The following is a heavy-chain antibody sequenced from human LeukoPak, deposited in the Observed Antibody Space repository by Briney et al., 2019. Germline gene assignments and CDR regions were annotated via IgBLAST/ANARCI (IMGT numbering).Heavy chain of an antibody. Sequence: GGSLRLSCAASGFTFSSYAMSWVRQAPGKGLEWVSAISGSGGSTYYADSVKGRFTISRDNSKTTLSLQMSSLRAEDTAVYYCAKADDYRPLPDYWGQGTLVTVSS. CDR1: GFTFSSYA. V-gene: IGHV3-23*01. J-gene: IGHJ4*02. CDR3: AKADDYRPLPDY. D-gene: IGHD4-11*01. CDR2: ISGSGGST.